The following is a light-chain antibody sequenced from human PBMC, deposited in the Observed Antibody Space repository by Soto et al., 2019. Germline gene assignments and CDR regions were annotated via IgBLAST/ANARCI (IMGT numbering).Light chain of an antibody. J-gene: IGLJ2*01. V-gene: IGLV2-14*03. CDR1: SSDVGGYDY. CDR3: TSYTSSSTHVV. CDR2: EVS. Sequence: QPVLTQPASVSGSPGQSITISCTGTSSDVGGYDYVSWYQQHPGKAPKLMIYEVSDRPSGVSIRFSGSKSGNTASLTISGLQAEDEADYYCTSYTSSSTHVVFGGGTKLTVL.